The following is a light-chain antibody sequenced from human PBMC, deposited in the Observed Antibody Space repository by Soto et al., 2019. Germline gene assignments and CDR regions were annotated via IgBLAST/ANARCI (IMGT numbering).Light chain of an antibody. CDR3: SSYTSSSILYV. V-gene: IGLV2-14*01. CDR1: SSDVGGYNY. J-gene: IGLJ1*01. CDR2: DVS. Sequence: QSVLTQPASVSGSPGQSITISCTGTSSDVGGYNYVSWYQQHPGKAPKLMIYDVSNRPSGVSNRFSGSKSGNTASLTISGLQAEDEADYYCSSYTSSSILYVFGTGTKVTV.